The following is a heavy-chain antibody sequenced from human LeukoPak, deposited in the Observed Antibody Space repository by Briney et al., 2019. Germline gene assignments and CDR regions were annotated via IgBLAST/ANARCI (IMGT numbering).Heavy chain of an antibody. Sequence: ASVTVSCTASGYTFTIYGISWVRQAPGQGLEWMGWISAYNGNTNYAQKLQGRVTMTTDTSTSTAYMELRSLRSDDTAVYYCARDLDSYGYFDYWGQGTLVTVSS. D-gene: IGHD5-18*01. CDR2: ISAYNGNT. V-gene: IGHV1-18*01. CDR1: GYTFTIYG. CDR3: ARDLDSYGYFDY. J-gene: IGHJ4*02.